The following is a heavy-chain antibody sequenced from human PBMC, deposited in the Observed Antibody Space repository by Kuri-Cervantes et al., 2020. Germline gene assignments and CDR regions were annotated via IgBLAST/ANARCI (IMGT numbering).Heavy chain of an antibody. CDR2: IYWDDDK. V-gene: IGHV2-5*02. J-gene: IGHJ4*02. D-gene: IGHD6-19*01. CDR3: ARIRSSGWYHDY. Sequence: SSPTLVKPTQTLTLTCTFSGFSLRNSGVGVGWIRQPPGKALEWIAGIYWDDDKRYSPSLQSRVTITKDTSKNQVVLTMTNMDPVDTATYYCARIRSSGWYHDYWGQGTLVTVSS. CDR1: GFSLRNSGVG.